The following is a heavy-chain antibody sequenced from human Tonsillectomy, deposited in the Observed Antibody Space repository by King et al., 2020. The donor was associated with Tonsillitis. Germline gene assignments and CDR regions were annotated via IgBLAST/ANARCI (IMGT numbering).Heavy chain of an antibody. CDR3: ARTAPYDILTGYYNQAFDI. V-gene: IGHV3-7*01. CDR1: GFTFSSYW. J-gene: IGHJ3*02. CDR2: IKQDGSEK. Sequence: EVQLVESGGGLVQPGGSLRLSCAASGFTFSSYWMSWVRQAPGKGLEWVANIKQDGSEKYYVDSVKGRFTISRDNAKNSLYLQMNSLRAEDTAVYYCARTAPYDILTGYYNQAFDIWGQGTLVTVSS. D-gene: IGHD3-9*01.